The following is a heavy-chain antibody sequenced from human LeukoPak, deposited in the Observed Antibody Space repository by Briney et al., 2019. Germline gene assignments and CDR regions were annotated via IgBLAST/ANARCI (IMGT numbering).Heavy chain of an antibody. V-gene: IGHV6-1*01. CDR1: GDSVSSNSAT. D-gene: IGHD3-16*01. J-gene: IGHJ3*02. Sequence: SQTLSLTCAISGDSVSSNSATWNWIRQSPSRGLEWLGRTYYRSKWSNDYAVSVKSRITITPDTSKNQFSLQLNSVTPEDTAVYYCASFSRAPDAFDIWGQGTMVTVSS. CDR2: TYYRSKWSN. CDR3: ASFSRAPDAFDI.